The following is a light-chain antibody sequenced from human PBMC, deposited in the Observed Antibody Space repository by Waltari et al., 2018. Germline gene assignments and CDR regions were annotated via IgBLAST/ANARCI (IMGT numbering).Light chain of an antibody. CDR3: QQYNSYWT. CDR1: QSVSSY. Sequence: EIVLTQSPAPLSLSPGERATLSCRASQSVSSYLAWYQQKPGQAPRLLIYDASNRATGIPARFSGSGSGTDFTLTISSLEPEDFAVYYCQQYNSYWTFGQGTKVEIK. J-gene: IGKJ1*01. CDR2: DAS. V-gene: IGKV3-11*01.